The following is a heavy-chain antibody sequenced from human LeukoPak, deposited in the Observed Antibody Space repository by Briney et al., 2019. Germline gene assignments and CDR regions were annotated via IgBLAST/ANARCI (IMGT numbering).Heavy chain of an antibody. CDR2: TYYRSKWYN. V-gene: IGHV6-1*01. CDR1: GGSVSSNSAA. Sequence: KRSQTLSLTCAISGGSVSSNSAAWNWIRQSPSRGLEWLGRTYYRSKWYNDYAVSVKSRITINPDTSKNQFSLQLNSVTPEDTAVYYCARTDFGIAAAGTLDYWGQGTLVTVSS. J-gene: IGHJ4*02. D-gene: IGHD6-13*01. CDR3: ARTDFGIAAAGTLDY.